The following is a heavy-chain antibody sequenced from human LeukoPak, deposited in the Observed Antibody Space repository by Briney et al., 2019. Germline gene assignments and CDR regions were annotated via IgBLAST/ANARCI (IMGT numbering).Heavy chain of an antibody. CDR1: GYTFTGYY. V-gene: IGHV1-8*02. D-gene: IGHD6-19*01. CDR2: MNPNSGNT. Sequence: ASVKVSCKASGYTFTGYYMHWVRQAPGQGLEWMGWMNPNSGNTGYAQKFQGRVTMTRNTSISTAYMELSSLRSEDTAVYYCAIIAVAGTDYYYMDVWGKGATVTISS. CDR3: AIIAVAGTDYYYMDV. J-gene: IGHJ6*03.